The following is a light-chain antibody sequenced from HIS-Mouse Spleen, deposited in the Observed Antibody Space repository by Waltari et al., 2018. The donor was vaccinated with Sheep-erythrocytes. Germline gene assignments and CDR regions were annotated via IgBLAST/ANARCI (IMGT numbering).Light chain of an antibody. V-gene: IGKV1-33*01. CDR3: QQYDNLPLT. CDR1: QDISNY. CDR2: EAS. J-gene: IGKJ4*01. Sequence: DIQMTQSPSSLSASVGDRVTITCQASQDISNYLNGYQQKPGKAPKLLIYEASNLETGVPSRFSGSGSGTDFTFTISSLQPEDIATYYCQQYDNLPLTVGGGTKVEIK.